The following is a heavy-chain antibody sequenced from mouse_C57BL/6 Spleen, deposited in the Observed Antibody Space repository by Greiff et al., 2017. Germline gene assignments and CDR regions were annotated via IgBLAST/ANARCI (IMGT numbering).Heavy chain of an antibody. J-gene: IGHJ2*01. CDR1: GFSFNTYA. D-gene: IGHD4-1*01. CDR3: VRWTGTGYYFDY. CDR2: IRSKSNNYAT. V-gene: IGHV10-1*01. Sequence: EVKLVESGGGLVQPKGSLKLSCAASGFSFNTYAMNWVRQAPGKGLEWVARIRSKSNNYATYYADTVKDRFTISRDDSESMLYLQMNNLKTEDTAMYYCVRWTGTGYYFDYWGQGTTLTVSS.